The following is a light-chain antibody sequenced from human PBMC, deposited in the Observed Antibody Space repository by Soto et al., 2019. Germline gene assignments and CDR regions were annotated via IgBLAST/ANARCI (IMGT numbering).Light chain of an antibody. CDR3: AAWDDSLSGPL. V-gene: IGLV1-47*01. CDR1: SSNIGTNY. CDR2: SND. J-gene: IGLJ2*01. Sequence: QSVLTQSPSASGTPGQRVTISCSGTSSNIGTNYVYWYQQLPGTAPKVLNYSNDKRPSGVPDRFSGSKSGTSASLAISGLRSEDEADYYCAAWDDSLSGPLFGGGTKLTVL.